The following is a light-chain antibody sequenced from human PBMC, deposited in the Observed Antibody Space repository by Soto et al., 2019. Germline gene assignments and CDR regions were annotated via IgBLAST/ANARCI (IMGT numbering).Light chain of an antibody. CDR2: GAS. CDR1: QSVSSSY. V-gene: IGKV3-20*01. CDR3: QQYGSA. Sequence: IVMTQSPATLSVSPGERATLSCRASQSVSSSYLAWYQQKPGQAPRLLIYGASSRATGIPDRFSGSGSGTDFTLTISRLEPEDFAVYYCQQYGSAFGGGTKVDI. J-gene: IGKJ4*01.